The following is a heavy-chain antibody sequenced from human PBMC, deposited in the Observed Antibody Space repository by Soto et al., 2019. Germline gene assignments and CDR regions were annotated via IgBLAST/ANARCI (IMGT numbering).Heavy chain of an antibody. CDR1: GFSLTTSGVG. CDR2: IYWDDDK. V-gene: IGHV2-5*02. CDR3: AHTVHPRGADY. Sequence: QITLKESGPTLVKPTQTLTLTCTFSGFSLTTSGVGVGWIRQPPGKALEWLALIYWDDDKRYSPSLESRLTITGDNSNTSVVLTITNMDPVDAATYYCAHTVHPRGADYWGQGSLVAVCS. J-gene: IGHJ4*02. D-gene: IGHD3-10*01.